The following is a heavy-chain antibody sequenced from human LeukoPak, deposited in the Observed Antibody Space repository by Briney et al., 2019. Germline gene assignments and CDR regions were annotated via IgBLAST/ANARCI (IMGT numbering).Heavy chain of an antibody. D-gene: IGHD3-22*01. J-gene: IGHJ6*02. CDR2: IYYSGST. V-gene: IGHV4-59*01. Sequence: SETLSLTCTVSGGSISSYYWSWIRQPPGKGLEWIGYIYYSGSTNYNPSLKSRVTISVDTSKNQFSLKLSSVTAADTAVYYCARGPYRRYYDSSGPDYYYYYGMDVWGQGTTVTVSS. CDR3: ARGPYRRYYDSSGPDYYYYYGMDV. CDR1: GGSISSYY.